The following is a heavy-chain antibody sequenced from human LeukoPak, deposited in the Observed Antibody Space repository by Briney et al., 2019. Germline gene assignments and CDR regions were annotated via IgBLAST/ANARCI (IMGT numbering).Heavy chain of an antibody. Sequence: GGSLRLSCAASGFTFSSYSMNWVRQAPGKGLEWVSSISSSSSYIYYADSVKGRFTISRDNAKNSLYLQMNSLRAEDTAVYYCASSHPNSYDSSGYYPGYWGQGTLVTVSS. J-gene: IGHJ4*02. D-gene: IGHD3-22*01. CDR2: ISSSSSYI. CDR3: ASSHPNSYDSSGYYPGY. CDR1: GFTFSSYS. V-gene: IGHV3-21*01.